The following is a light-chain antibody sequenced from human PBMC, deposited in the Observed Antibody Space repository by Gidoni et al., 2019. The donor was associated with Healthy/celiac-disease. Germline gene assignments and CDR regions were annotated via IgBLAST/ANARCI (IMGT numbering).Light chain of an antibody. CDR2: DDS. V-gene: IGLV3-21*02. CDR3: QVWDSSSDHVV. Sequence: SVLTLPPSLSVAPGQTARITCGGNNIGRKSVHWYQQKRGQAPVLVVYDDSDRPSGIPERFSGSNSGNTATLTISRVEAGDEADYYCQVWDSSSDHVVFGGGTKLTVL. J-gene: IGLJ2*01. CDR1: NIGRKS.